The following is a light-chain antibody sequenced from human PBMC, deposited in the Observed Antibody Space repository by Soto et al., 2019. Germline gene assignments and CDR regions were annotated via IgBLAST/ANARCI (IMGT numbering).Light chain of an antibody. CDR2: EVS. J-gene: IGKJ2*01. CDR3: QQYSSFPYT. CDR1: ETIDGW. Sequence: VQMTQSPSTLSASVGDRVTITCRASETIDGWLAWYQQKPGKAPILLIFEVSKLQSGVSSRFTGSGSGTEFTLTVSSLQPGDFATYYCQQYSSFPYTFGQGTNLEIK. V-gene: IGKV1-5*03.